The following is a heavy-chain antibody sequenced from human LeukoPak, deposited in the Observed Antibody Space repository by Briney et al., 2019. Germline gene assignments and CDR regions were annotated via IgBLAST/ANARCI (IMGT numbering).Heavy chain of an antibody. D-gene: IGHD1-26*01. J-gene: IGHJ4*02. CDR1: GFTFSSYA. V-gene: IGHV3-23*01. CDR2: ISGSGGST. Sequence: PGGSLRLSCAASGFTFSSYAMSWVRQAPGRGLEWVSVISGSGGSTYYADSVKGRFTISRDNSKNTLYLQMNSLRAEDTAVYYCARDRYSGSYLDYWGQGTLVTVSS. CDR3: ARDRYSGSYLDY.